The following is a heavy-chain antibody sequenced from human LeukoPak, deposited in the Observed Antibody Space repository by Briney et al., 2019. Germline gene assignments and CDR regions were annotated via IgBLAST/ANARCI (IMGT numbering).Heavy chain of an antibody. V-gene: IGHV3-15*01. D-gene: IGHD2-2*03. Sequence: GGSLRLSCAASGFTFISSWMTWVRQAPGKGLEWVGRIRSTPDGGATDYAAPVKGRFTISRDDSENTLYLQMSSLRTEDTAVYYCATDLHFGYCTATSCANYWGQGTLVTVSS. CDR1: GFTFISSW. CDR3: ATDLHFGYCTATSCANY. CDR2: IRSTPDGGAT. J-gene: IGHJ4*02.